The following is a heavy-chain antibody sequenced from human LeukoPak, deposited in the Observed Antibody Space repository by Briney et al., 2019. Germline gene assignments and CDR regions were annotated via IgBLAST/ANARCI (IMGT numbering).Heavy chain of an antibody. D-gene: IGHD3-10*01. CDR1: GDSVSSTSAA. CDR3: ARDSARGYGSGSRVDY. Sequence: SQTLSLTCAISGDSVSSTSAAWNWIRQSPSGGLEWLGRTYYRSKWSNDYAISVRSRITINRDTSKNQFALQLNSVTPEDTAVYFCARDSARGYGSGSRVDYWGQGTLVTVPS. J-gene: IGHJ4*02. V-gene: IGHV6-1*01. CDR2: TYYRSKWSN.